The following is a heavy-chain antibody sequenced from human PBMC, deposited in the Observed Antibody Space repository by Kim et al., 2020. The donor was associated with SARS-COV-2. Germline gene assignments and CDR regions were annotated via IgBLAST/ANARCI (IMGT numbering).Heavy chain of an antibody. CDR2: IIPIFGTA. V-gene: IGHV1-69*13. J-gene: IGHJ4*02. CDR3: ARLYCSGGSYTNDY. Sequence: SVKVSCKASGGTFSSYGISWVRQAPGQGLEWMGGIIPIFGTANYAQKFQGRVTITADESTSTAYMELSSLRSEDTAVYYCARLYCSGGSYTNDYWGQGTLVTVSS. D-gene: IGHD2-15*01. CDR1: GGTFSSYG.